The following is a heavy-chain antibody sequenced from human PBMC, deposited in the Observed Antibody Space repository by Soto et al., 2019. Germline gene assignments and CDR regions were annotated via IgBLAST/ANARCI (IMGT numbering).Heavy chain of an antibody. CDR3: ARGVIAVAPLDY. CDR1: GGSISSYY. CDR2: IYYSGST. J-gene: IGHJ4*02. V-gene: IGHV4-59*01. D-gene: IGHD6-19*01. Sequence: SETLSLTCTVSGGSISSYYWSWIRQPPGKGLEWIGYIYYSGSTNYNPSLKSRVTISVDTSKNQFSLKLSSVTAADTAVYYCARGVIAVAPLDYWGQGTLVTVSS.